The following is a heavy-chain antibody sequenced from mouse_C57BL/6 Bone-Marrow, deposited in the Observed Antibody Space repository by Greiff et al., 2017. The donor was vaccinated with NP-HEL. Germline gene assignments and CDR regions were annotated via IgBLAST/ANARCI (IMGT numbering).Heavy chain of an antibody. CDR1: GYTFTSYW. J-gene: IGHJ3*01. D-gene: IGHD1-1*01. CDR2: IDPSDSYT. V-gene: IGHV1-69*01. CDR3: AMVYYYGSSLAWFAY. Sequence: QVQLQQPGAELVMPGASVKLSCKASGYTFTSYWMHWVKQRPGQGLEWIGEIDPSDSYTNYNQKFKGKSTLTVDKSSSTAYMQLSSLTSEDSAVYYCAMVYYYGSSLAWFAYWGQGTLVTVSA.